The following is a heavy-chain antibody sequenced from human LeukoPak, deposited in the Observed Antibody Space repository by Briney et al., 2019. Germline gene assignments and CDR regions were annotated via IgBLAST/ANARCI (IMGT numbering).Heavy chain of an antibody. CDR3: AREAITATGPFDY. V-gene: IGHV3-66*02. D-gene: IGHD6-25*01. Sequence: GGSMRLSCAASGFTVSSNYMSWVRQAPGKGLEWVSVIYSGGSTYYADSVKGRFTIPRDNSKNTLYLQMNSLRAEDTAVYYCAREAITATGPFDYWGQGTLVTVSS. CDR1: GFTVSSNY. CDR2: IYSGGST. J-gene: IGHJ4*02.